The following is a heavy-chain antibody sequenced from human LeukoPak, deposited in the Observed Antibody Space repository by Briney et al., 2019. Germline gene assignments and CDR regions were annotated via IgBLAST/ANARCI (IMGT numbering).Heavy chain of an antibody. CDR2: ISSSSSTI. CDR1: GFTFSSYS. Sequence: GGSLRLSCAASGFTFSSYSMNWVRQAPGKGLEWVSYISSSSSTIYYADSVKGRFTISRDNAKNSLYLQMNSLRAEDTAVYYCARDTLAGYDILTGYYNRYYFDYWGQGTLVTVSS. J-gene: IGHJ4*02. V-gene: IGHV3-48*01. D-gene: IGHD3-9*01. CDR3: ARDTLAGYDILTGYYNRYYFDY.